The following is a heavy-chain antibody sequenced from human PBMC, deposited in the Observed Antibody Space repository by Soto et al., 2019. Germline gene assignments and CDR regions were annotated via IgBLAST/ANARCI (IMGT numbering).Heavy chain of an antibody. D-gene: IGHD6-13*01. V-gene: IGHV3-33*01. J-gene: IGHJ6*02. CDR2: IWYDGSNK. CDR3: ARDRIAAAGHYYYYYGMDV. Sequence: LRLSCAASGFTFSSYGMHRVRQAPGKGLEWVAVIWYDGSNKYYADSVKGRFTISRDNSKNTLYLQMNSLRAEDTAVYYCARDRIAAAGHYYYYYGMDVWGQGTTVTVSS. CDR1: GFTFSSYG.